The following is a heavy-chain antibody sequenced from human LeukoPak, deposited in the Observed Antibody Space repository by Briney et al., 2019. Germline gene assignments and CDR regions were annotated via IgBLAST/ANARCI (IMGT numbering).Heavy chain of an antibody. CDR3: ASLKYYDILTGYYGDY. Sequence: GGSLRLSCVASGLTFSSYSMNWVRQAPGKGLEWVSSISSSSSYIYYADSVKGRFTISRDNAKNSLYLQMNSLRAEDTAVYYCASLKYYDILTGYYGDYWGQGTLVTVSS. J-gene: IGHJ4*02. V-gene: IGHV3-21*01. CDR1: GLTFSSYS. D-gene: IGHD3-9*01. CDR2: ISSSSSYI.